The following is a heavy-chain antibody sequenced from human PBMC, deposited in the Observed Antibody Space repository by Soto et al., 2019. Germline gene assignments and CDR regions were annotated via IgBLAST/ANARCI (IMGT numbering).Heavy chain of an antibody. J-gene: IGHJ4*02. CDR1: GGTFSSYT. D-gene: IGHD3-3*01. CDR2: IIPILGIA. CDR3: ASGTRDDSY. Sequence: QVQLVQSGAEVKKPGSSVKVSCKASGGTFSSYTISWVRQAPGKGLEWMGRIIPILGIANYTQKFQGRVTITADKSTSTADMELSSLRSEDTAVYYCASGTRDDSYWGQGTLVTVSS. V-gene: IGHV1-69*02.